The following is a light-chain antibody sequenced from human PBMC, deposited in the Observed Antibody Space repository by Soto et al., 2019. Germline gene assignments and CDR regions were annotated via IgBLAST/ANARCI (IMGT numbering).Light chain of an antibody. CDR2: DVS. CDR3: SSYTTSNTLV. CDR1: SGDVGSYNY. Sequence: QSALTQPASVSGSPGQSITNSCTGTSGDVGSYNYVSWYQQHPGKAPKLMIYDVSDRPSGVSNRFSGSKSGNTASLTISGLQAEDEANYYCSSYTTSNTLVFGGGTKLTVL. J-gene: IGLJ2*01. V-gene: IGLV2-14*03.